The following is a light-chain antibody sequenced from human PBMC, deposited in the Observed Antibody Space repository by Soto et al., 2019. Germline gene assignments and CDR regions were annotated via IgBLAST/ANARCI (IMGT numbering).Light chain of an antibody. CDR1: QGITNY. CDR2: AAS. V-gene: IGKV1-39*01. J-gene: IGKJ1*01. CDR3: QQGHTFPWT. Sequence: DIQMTQSPSSLSASVGDRVTITCRASQGITNYLNWYQQKLGQAPRLLIYAASTLESGVPSRFSGSGSEIDFTLSITSLQPEDFATYYCQQGHTFPWTFGQGTKVDIK.